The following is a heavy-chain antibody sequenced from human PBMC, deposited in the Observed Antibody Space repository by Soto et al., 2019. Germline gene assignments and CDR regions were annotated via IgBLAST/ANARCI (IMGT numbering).Heavy chain of an antibody. CDR3: ARSHSARYPHGFDI. J-gene: IGHJ3*02. V-gene: IGHV3-53*01. D-gene: IGHD1-1*01. CDR2: LSDGGTR. Sequence: GSLRLACAASGIAVSVNHMRCLLQSPGKGLEWVSVLSDGGTRYAESVRGRFTISRDNSKNTLYLQMNSLRAEDTAVYYCARSHSARYPHGFDIWGQGTMVTVSS. CDR1: GIAVSVNH.